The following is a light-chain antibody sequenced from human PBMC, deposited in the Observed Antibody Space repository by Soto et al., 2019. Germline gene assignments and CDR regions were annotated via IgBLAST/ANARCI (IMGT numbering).Light chain of an antibody. J-gene: IGKJ1*01. CDR1: QSISSY. CDR2: AAG. CDR3: QQSYSTPAGT. V-gene: IGKV1-39*01. Sequence: DIQMTQSPTSLSASVGDRVTITWRARQSISSYLSWYQQKPGKAPKLLINAAGSLPSGVPSRFSGNGCGTDFPDTISSLQPGDVSTYYCQQSYSTPAGTFGQGTKVDIK.